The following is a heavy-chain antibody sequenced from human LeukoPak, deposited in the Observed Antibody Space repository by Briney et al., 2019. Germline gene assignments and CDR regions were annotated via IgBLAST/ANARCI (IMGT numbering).Heavy chain of an antibody. D-gene: IGHD6-19*01. CDR1: GFTFSDYY. CDR2: ISSSGSTI. V-gene: IGHV3-11*04. Sequence: GGSLRLSCAASGFTFSDYYMSWIRQAPGKGLEWVSYISSSGSTIYYADSVKGRFTISRDNAKDSLYLQMNSLRAEDTAVYYCAREGREQWLVRLNYMDVWGKGTTVTVSS. CDR3: AREGREQWLVRLNYMDV. J-gene: IGHJ6*03.